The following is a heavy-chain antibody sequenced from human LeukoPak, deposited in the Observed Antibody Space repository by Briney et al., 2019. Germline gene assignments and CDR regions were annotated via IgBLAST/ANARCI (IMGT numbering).Heavy chain of an antibody. Sequence: VKGRFTISRDNAKNSLYLQMNSLRAEDTAVYYCARESELSMVRGVKSYYYYYMDVWGKGTTVTVSS. J-gene: IGHJ6*03. V-gene: IGHV3-11*06. CDR3: ARESELSMVRGVKSYYYYYMDV. D-gene: IGHD3-10*01.